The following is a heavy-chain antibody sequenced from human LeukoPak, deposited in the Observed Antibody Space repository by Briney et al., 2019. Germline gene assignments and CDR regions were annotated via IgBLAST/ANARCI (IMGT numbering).Heavy chain of an antibody. CDR1: GFTFSSYS. CDR3: ARQAIAVAGTLGSYYFDY. Sequence: GGSLRLSCAASGFTFSSYSMNWVRQAPGKGLEWVSSISSSGSTIYYADSVKGRFTISRDNAKNSLYLQMNSLRAEDTAVYYCARQAIAVAGTLGSYYFDYWGQGTLVTVSS. CDR2: ISSSGSTI. V-gene: IGHV3-48*04. J-gene: IGHJ4*02. D-gene: IGHD6-19*01.